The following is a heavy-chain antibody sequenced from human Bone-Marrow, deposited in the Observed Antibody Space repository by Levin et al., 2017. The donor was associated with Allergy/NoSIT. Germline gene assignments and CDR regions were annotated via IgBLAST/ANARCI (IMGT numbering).Heavy chain of an antibody. J-gene: IGHJ4*02. CDR3: ARVPGDYYFDL. CDR2: IDPSGGSA. CDR1: GHTFTSSS. D-gene: IGHD2-21*02. V-gene: IGHV1-46*01. Sequence: GESLKISCQASGHTFTSSSIHWMRQAPGQGLEWMGSIDPSGGSATYGQKFRGRITLTRDTSTTVVYMELNSLTSDDTAFYYCARVPGDYYFDLWGQGSLVTVTS.